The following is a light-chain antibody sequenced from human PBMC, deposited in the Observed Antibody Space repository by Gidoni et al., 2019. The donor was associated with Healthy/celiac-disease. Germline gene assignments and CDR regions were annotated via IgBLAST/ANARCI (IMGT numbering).Light chain of an antibody. J-gene: IGKJ5*01. V-gene: IGKV3-20*01. Sequence: EIVLTQSPGTLSLSPGDRATLSCRASQSVSSSYLAWYQQKPGQAPRLLIYGASSRATGIPDFTLTISRLEPEDFAVYYCQQYGSSPSTFGQGRRLEIK. CDR2: GAS. CDR3: QQYGSSPST. CDR1: QSVSSSY.